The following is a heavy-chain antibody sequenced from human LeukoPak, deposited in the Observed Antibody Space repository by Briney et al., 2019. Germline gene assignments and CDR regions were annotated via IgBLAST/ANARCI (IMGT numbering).Heavy chain of an antibody. D-gene: IGHD6-19*01. CDR1: GFTFTTYA. J-gene: IGHJ4*02. CDR3: AKVDTSGWYEVLDF. V-gene: IGHV3-23*01. Sequence: TGGSLRLSCVASGFTFTTYALSWVRLAPGKGLEWVSTISADGRRSNYADSVKGRFTISRDTSKNTLYLQMNSLRAEDTAKYYCAKVDTSGWYEVLDFWGQGTLVTVSS. CDR2: ISADGRRS.